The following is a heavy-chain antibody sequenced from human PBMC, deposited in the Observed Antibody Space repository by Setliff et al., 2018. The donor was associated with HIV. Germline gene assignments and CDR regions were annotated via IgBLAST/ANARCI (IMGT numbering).Heavy chain of an antibody. D-gene: IGHD1-7*01. CDR3: ARRGRTGTTWYNHYMDV. V-gene: IGHV4-39*07. Sequence: SETLSLTCTVSGGSIDSTDYYWGWIRQPPGKGLEWIGSIFYSGRTTYNPSLRSRVTISVDTSKNQFSLSLTSVTAADTAVYFCARRGRTGTTWYNHYMDVWGTGATVTVSS. J-gene: IGHJ6*03. CDR2: IFYSGRT. CDR1: GGSIDSTDYY.